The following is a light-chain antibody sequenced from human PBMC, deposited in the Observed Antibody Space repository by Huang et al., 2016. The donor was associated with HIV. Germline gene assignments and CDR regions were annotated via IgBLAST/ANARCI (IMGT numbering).Light chain of an antibody. CDR2: GAS. V-gene: IGKV3-15*01. CDR1: QSVSSN. Sequence: EIVMTQSPATLSVSPWERATLTCRASQSVSSNLAWYQQKPGQAPRLLIYGASTRATGIPARFSGSGFGTEFTLTISSLQSEDFAVYYCQQYNNWWTFGQGTKVEIK. CDR3: QQYNNWWT. J-gene: IGKJ1*01.